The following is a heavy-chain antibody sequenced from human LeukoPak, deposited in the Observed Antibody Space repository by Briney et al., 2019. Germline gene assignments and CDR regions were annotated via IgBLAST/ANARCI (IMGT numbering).Heavy chain of an antibody. CDR3: ARGGYSSGRAFDY. CDR1: GGSISSYY. Sequence: SETLSLTCTVSGGSISSYYWNWIRQPAGRGLEWIGRIYSSGSSDYNSSFKSRVTMSVDMSKSQISLKLSSVTAADTAVYYCARGGYSSGRAFDYWGQGTLVTVSS. V-gene: IGHV4-4*07. D-gene: IGHD6-19*01. CDR2: IYSSGSS. J-gene: IGHJ4*02.